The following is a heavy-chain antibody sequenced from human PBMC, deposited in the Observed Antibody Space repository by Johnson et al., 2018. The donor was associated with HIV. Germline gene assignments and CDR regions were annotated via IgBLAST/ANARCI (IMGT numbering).Heavy chain of an antibody. V-gene: IGHV3-30*04. D-gene: IGHD3-3*01. Sequence: QMLLVESGGGGVQPGGSLRLSCAASGFTFSRKAMHWVRHTPGQGLEWVSVISYAGSSKYYADSVQGRFPISSDNSKNTLYLQMNRLRVEDTAMFYCARTPSAGVDNHDPLDIWGQGTMVTVSS. CDR2: ISYAGSSK. CDR3: ARTPSAGVDNHDPLDI. J-gene: IGHJ3*02. CDR1: GFTFSRKA.